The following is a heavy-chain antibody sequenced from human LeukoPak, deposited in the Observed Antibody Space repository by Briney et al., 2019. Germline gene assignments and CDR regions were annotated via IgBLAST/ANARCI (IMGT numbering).Heavy chain of an antibody. Sequence: SVKVSCKASGGTFSSYAISWVRQAPEQGLEWMGGIIPIFSTANYAQKFQGRVTITADESTSTAYMELSSLRSEDTAVYYCARDDPPDYDFWSGYHGAFDIWGQGTMVTVSS. J-gene: IGHJ3*02. CDR2: IIPIFSTA. CDR1: GGTFSSYA. V-gene: IGHV1-69*01. D-gene: IGHD3-3*01. CDR3: ARDDPPDYDFWSGYHGAFDI.